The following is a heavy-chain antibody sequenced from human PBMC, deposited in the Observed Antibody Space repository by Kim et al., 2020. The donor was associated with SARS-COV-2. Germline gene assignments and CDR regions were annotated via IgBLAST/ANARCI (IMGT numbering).Heavy chain of an antibody. J-gene: IGHJ6*02. Sequence: QKFQGRVTITADKSTSTAYMELSSLRSEDTAVYYCATQTGTTYYYYGMDVWGQGTTVTVSS. V-gene: IGHV1-69*02. D-gene: IGHD1-1*01. CDR3: ATQTGTTYYYYGMDV.